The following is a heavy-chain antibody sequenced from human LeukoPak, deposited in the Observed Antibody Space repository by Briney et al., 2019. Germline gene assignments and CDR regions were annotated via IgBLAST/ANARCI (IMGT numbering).Heavy chain of an antibody. V-gene: IGHV4-39*01. J-gene: IGHJ4*02. CDR2: IHFSGTI. D-gene: IGHD1-14*01. Sequence: SETLSLTCTVSGDSISSTAYSWGWSRQPPGKRLEWLGMIHFSGTIYNNPSLMSRVTISVDTSKNQFSLKLTSVTAADTAVYYCTRGFDHAKSGYWGQGTLVTVSS. CDR1: GDSISSTAYS. CDR3: TRGFDHAKSGY.